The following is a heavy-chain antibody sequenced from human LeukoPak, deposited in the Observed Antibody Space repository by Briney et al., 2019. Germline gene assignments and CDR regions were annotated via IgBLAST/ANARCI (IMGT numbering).Heavy chain of an antibody. CDR1: GFSFRSYW. CDR2: LNGDGSSA. D-gene: IGHD6-19*01. Sequence: QPGGSLRLSCAASGFSFRSYWMHWVRQAPGKGLVWVSRLNGDGSSANYADSVKGRFTISRDNTKNTLYLQMNSLRAEDTAVYYCARIGYSSSSIDYWGQGTLVTVSS. J-gene: IGHJ4*02. CDR3: ARIGYSSSSIDY. V-gene: IGHV3-74*01.